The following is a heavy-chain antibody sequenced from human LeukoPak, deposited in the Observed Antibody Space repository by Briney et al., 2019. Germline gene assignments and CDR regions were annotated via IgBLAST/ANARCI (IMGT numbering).Heavy chain of an antibody. D-gene: IGHD2/OR15-2a*01. CDR1: GGSISSYY. V-gene: IGHV4-59*01. CDR2: IYYSGST. Sequence: SETLCLTCTVSGGSISSYYWSWIRQPPGKGLEWIGYIYYSGSTNYNPSLKSRVTISVDTSKNQFSLKLSSVTAADTAVYYCARASTSSANWFDPWGQGTLVTVSS. J-gene: IGHJ5*02. CDR3: ARASTSSANWFDP.